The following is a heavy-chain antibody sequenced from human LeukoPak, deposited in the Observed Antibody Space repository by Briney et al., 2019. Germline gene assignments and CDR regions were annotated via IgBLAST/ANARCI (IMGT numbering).Heavy chain of an antibody. V-gene: IGHV1-2*02. CDR1: GYTFTGYY. CDR3: ANRGITIFGLVNMDV. D-gene: IGHD3-3*01. J-gene: IGHJ6*03. Sequence: ASVKVSCKASGYTFTGYYMHWVRQAPGQGLEWMGWINPNSGGTNYAQKFQGRVTMTRDTSISTAYMELSRLRSDDTAVYYCANRGITIFGLVNMDVWGKGTTVTVSS. CDR2: INPNSGGT.